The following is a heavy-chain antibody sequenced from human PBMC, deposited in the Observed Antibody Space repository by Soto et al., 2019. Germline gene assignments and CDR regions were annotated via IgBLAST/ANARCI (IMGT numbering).Heavy chain of an antibody. D-gene: IGHD6-19*01. CDR3: AIPHSSGWVLDAFDC. CDR2: IYPGDSDT. V-gene: IGHV5-51*01. CDR1: GYSFTSYW. J-gene: IGHJ3*01. Sequence: PGESLKISCKGSGYSFTSYWIGWVRQMPGKGLEWMRIIYPGDSDTRYSPSFQGQVTISADKSISTAYLQWSSLKASDTAMYYYAIPHSSGWVLDAFDCWGQRTMDTVSS.